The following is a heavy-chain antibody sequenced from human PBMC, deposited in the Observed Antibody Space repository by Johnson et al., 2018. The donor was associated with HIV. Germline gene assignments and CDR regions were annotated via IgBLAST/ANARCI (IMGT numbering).Heavy chain of an antibody. CDR2: ISWNSGSK. CDR3: ARMVRYYYGSGSYYNVPWKDAFDI. Sequence: VQLVESGGGMVQPGRSLRLSCAATGFIFNDHALHWVRQAPGKGLEWVSGISWNSGSKDYADSVKGRFTISRDNAKNSLYLQMNSLRAEDTALYYCARMVRYYYGSGSYYNVPWKDAFDIWGQGTMVTVSS. J-gene: IGHJ3*02. D-gene: IGHD3-10*01. CDR1: GFIFNDHA. V-gene: IGHV3-9*01.